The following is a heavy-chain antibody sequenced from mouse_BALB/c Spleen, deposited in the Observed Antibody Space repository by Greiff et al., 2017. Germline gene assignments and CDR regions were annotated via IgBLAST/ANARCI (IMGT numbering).Heavy chain of an antibody. CDR1: GYSFTGYN. CDR3: ARWGGEGRSMDY. V-gene: IGHV1-39*01. J-gene: IGHJ4*01. CDR2: IDPYYGGT. Sequence: EVKLVESGPELEKPGASVKISCKASGYSFTGYNMNWVKQSNGKSLEWIGNIDPYYGGTSYNQKFKGKATLTVDKSSSTAYMQLKSLTSEDSAVYYCARWGGEGRSMDYWGQGTSVTVSS.